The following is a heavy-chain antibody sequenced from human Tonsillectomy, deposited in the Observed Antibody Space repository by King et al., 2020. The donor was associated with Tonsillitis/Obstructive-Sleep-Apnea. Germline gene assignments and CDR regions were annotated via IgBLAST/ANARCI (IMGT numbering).Heavy chain of an antibody. D-gene: IGHD1-14*01. CDR2: ITASGDNT. Sequence: VQLQESGGGLVQTGGSRRLSCAASGFTYSSYAMSWVRQAPGKGLEWVSAITASGDNTYYADSVKGRFTISRDNSKDTLYLQMNNLRAEDTAIYYCAKGITRTSRPNWFDPWGQGTLVTVSS. V-gene: IGHV3-23*01. CDR1: GFTYSSYA. CDR3: AKGITRTSRPNWFDP. J-gene: IGHJ5*02.